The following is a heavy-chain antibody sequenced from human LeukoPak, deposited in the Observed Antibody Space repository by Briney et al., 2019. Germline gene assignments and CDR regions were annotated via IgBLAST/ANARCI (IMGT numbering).Heavy chain of an antibody. CDR2: IYHSGST. D-gene: IGHD3-22*01. V-gene: IGHV4-30-2*01. J-gene: IGHJ3*02. Sequence: SQTLSLTCAVSGGSISSGGYSWSWIRQPPGKGLEWIGYIYHSGSTYYNPSLKSRVTISVDRSKNQFSLKLSSVTAADTAVYYCARVMDYYDSAFRFDIWGQGTMVTVSS. CDR3: ARVMDYYDSAFRFDI. CDR1: GGSISSGGYS.